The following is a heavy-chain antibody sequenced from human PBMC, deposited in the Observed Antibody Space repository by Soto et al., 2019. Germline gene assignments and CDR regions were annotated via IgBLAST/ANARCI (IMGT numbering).Heavy chain of an antibody. CDR3: ARDTRYYDSSGYPGY. V-gene: IGHV3-33*01. D-gene: IGHD3-22*01. CDR1: GFTFSSYG. Sequence: GGSLRLSCAASGFTFSSYGMHWVRQAPGKGLEWVAVIWYDGSNKYYADSVKGRFTISRDNSKNTLYLQMNSLRAEDTAVYYCARDTRYYDSSGYPGYWGQGTLVTVSS. J-gene: IGHJ4*02. CDR2: IWYDGSNK.